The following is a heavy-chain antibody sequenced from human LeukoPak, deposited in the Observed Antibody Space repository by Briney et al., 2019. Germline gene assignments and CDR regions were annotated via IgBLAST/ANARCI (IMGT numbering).Heavy chain of an antibody. V-gene: IGHV1-69*05. Sequence: SVEVSCKASGGTFSSYAISWVRQAPGQGLEWVGGIIPIFGTANYAQKFQGRVTITTDESTSTAYMELSSLRSEDTAVYYCARGYYDILTGFGRLDYWGQGTLVTVSS. CDR3: ARGYYDILTGFGRLDY. D-gene: IGHD3-9*01. J-gene: IGHJ4*02. CDR1: GGTFSSYA. CDR2: IIPIFGTA.